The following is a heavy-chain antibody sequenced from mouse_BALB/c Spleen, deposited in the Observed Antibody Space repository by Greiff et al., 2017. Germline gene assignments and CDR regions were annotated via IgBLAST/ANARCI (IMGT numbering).Heavy chain of an antibody. V-gene: IGHV1-82*01. CDR1: GYAFSSSW. D-gene: IGHD1-1*01. J-gene: IGHJ1*01. CDR3: ARGNYGSSPDFDV. CDR2: IYPGDGDT. Sequence: QVQLQQSGPELVKPGASVKISCKASGYAFSSSWMNWVKQRPGQGLEWIGRIYPGDGDTNYNGKFKGKATLTADKSSSTAYMQLSSLTSVDSAVYFCARGNYGSSPDFDVWGAGTTVTVSS.